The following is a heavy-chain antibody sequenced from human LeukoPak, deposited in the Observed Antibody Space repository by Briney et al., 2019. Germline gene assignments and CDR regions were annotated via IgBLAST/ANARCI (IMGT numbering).Heavy chain of an antibody. CDR2: ISGSGAGK. CDR3: AKAAYGDYAGAFDI. D-gene: IGHD4-17*01. J-gene: IGHJ3*02. CDR1: GFTFSTYA. Sequence: GGSLRLSCAASGFTFSTYAMTWVRQAPGKGLEWVSSISGSGAGKFYAAPVKGRFTTSRDNSKNTLYVQMDSLRAEDTAVYYCAKAAYGDYAGAFDIWGQGTMVIVSS. V-gene: IGHV3-23*01.